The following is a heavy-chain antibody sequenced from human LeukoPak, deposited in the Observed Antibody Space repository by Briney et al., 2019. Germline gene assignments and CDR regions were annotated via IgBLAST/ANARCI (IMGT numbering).Heavy chain of an antibody. CDR1: GYTFTDYY. Sequence: ASVKISCKVSGYTFTDYYMHWVPQAPGKGLEWMGLVDPEDGETIYAEKFQGRVTITADTSTDTAYMELSSLRSEDTAVYYCARSGGDFWSGYYDYWGQGTLVTVSS. CDR2: VDPEDGET. D-gene: IGHD3-3*01. V-gene: IGHV1-69-2*01. CDR3: ARSGGDFWSGYYDY. J-gene: IGHJ4*02.